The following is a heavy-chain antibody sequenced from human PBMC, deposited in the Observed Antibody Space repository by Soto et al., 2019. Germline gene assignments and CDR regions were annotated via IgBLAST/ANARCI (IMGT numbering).Heavy chain of an antibody. CDR3: ARGDYHDTGGPFSDAFEF. Sequence: PGGSLRLSCAASGFTFSSYWMSWVRQAPGTGLDWVANIKQDGSQKWYVDSVKGRFTISRDNAKNSLYLQMSSLRAEDTAIYYCARGDYHDTGGPFSDAFEFWGLGT. D-gene: IGHD3-22*01. V-gene: IGHV3-7*04. J-gene: IGHJ3*01. CDR2: IKQDGSQK. CDR1: GFTFSSYW.